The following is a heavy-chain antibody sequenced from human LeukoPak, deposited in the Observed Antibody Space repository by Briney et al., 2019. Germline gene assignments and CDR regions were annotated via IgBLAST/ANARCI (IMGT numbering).Heavy chain of an antibody. V-gene: IGHV3-30*02. CDR3: AKDLVSGSYYYYMDV. CDR1: GFTFSSYG. Sequence: GSLRLSCAASGFTFSSYGMHWVRQAPGKGLEWVAFIRYDGSNKYYADSVKGRFTISRDNSKNTLYLQMNSLRAEDTAVYYCAKDLVSGSYYYYMDVWGKGTTVTISS. D-gene: IGHD3-16*01. CDR2: IRYDGSNK. J-gene: IGHJ6*03.